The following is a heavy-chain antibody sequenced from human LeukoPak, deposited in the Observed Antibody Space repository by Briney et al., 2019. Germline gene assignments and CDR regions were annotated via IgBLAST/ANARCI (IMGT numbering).Heavy chain of an antibody. V-gene: IGHV1-69*13. D-gene: IGHD6-19*01. CDR2: IIPIFGTA. CDR3: AKRLAMTGTYHFDY. CDR1: GGTFSSYA. J-gene: IGHJ4*02. Sequence: GASVKVSCKASGGTFSSYAISWVRQAPGQGLEWMGGIIPIFGTANYAQKFQGRVTITADESTSTAYMELNSLRAEDTAVYYCAKRLAMTGTYHFDYWGQGTLVTVSS.